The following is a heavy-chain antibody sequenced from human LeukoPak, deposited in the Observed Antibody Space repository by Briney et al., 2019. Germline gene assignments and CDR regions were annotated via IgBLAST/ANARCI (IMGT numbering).Heavy chain of an antibody. D-gene: IGHD3-3*01. J-gene: IGHJ6*02. V-gene: IGHV1-69*13. CDR3: ARIPRITIFGVVIVYGMDV. Sequence: SVKVSCKASGGTFSSYAISWVRQAPGQGLEWMGGIIPIFDTANYAQKFQGRVTITADESTSTAYMELSSLRSEDTAVYYCARIPRITIFGVVIVYGMDVWGQGTTVTVSS. CDR2: IIPIFDTA. CDR1: GGTFSSYA.